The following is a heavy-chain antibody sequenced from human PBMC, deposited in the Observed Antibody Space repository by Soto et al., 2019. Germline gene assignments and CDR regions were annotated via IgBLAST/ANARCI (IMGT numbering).Heavy chain of an antibody. CDR1: GFTFSIYS. D-gene: IGHD3-9*01. CDR3: AKVVKYDVLTGYYKGPDYYGMDV. Sequence: GGSLRLSCAASGFTFSIYSMNWVRQAPGKGLEWVSLISGSGGSTHYADSVEGRFTISRDNSKNTLYLEVDSLRAEDTAVYYCAKVVKYDVLTGYYKGPDYYGMDVWGQGTTVTVSS. J-gene: IGHJ6*02. CDR2: ISGSGGST. V-gene: IGHV3-23*01.